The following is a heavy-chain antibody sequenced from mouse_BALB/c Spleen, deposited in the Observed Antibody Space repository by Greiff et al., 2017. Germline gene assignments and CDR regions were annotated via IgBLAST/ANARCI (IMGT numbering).Heavy chain of an antibody. Sequence: EVKVVESGGGLVQPGGSRKLSCAASGFTFSSFGMHWVRQAPEKGLEWVAYISSGSSTIYYADTVKGRFTISRDNPKNTLFLQMTSLRSEDTAMYYCARSGGSSSYWYFDVWGAGTTVTVSS. D-gene: IGHD1-1*01. CDR3: ARSGGSSSYWYFDV. V-gene: IGHV5-17*02. J-gene: IGHJ1*01. CDR2: ISSGSSTI. CDR1: GFTFSSFG.